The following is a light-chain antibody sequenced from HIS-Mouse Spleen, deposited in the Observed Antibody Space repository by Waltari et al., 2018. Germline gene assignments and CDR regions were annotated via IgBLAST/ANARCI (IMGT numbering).Light chain of an antibody. V-gene: IGLV2-14*03. CDR2: DVS. J-gene: IGLJ2*01. CDR3: SSYTSSSTLV. CDR1: SRDVGGYHS. Sequence: QSALTQPASVSGSPGQSTTIPCTGTSRDVGGYHSVSWYQQHPGKAPKLLIYDVSNRPSGVSNRFSGSKSGNTASLTISGLQAEDEADYYCSSYTSSSTLVFGGGTKLTVL.